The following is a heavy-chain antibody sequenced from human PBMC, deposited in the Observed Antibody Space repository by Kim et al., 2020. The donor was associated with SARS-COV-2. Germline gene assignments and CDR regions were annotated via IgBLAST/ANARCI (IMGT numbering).Heavy chain of an antibody. Sequence: NYNPSLKSRVTISVDKSKNQFSLKLSSVTAADTAVYYCARDIAVAGTFDYWGQGTLVTVSS. V-gene: IGHV4-4*02. D-gene: IGHD6-19*01. CDR3: ARDIAVAGTFDY. J-gene: IGHJ4*02.